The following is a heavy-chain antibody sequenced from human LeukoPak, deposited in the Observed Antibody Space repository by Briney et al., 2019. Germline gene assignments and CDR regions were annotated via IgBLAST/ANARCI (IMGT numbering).Heavy chain of an antibody. CDR2: IKQDGSEK. D-gene: IGHD3-3*01. Sequence: GGSLRLSCAASGFTFSSYWMSWVRQAPGKGPEWVANIKQDGSEKYYVDSVKGQFTISRDNAKNSLYLQMNSLRAEDTAVYYCARSTLRFLEWDESYYYMDVWGKGTTVTVSS. V-gene: IGHV3-7*01. CDR3: ARSTLRFLEWDESYYYMDV. CDR1: GFTFSSYW. J-gene: IGHJ6*03.